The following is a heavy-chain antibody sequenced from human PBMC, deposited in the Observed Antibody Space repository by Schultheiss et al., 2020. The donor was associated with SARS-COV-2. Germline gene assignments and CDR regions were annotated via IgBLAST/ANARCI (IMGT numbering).Heavy chain of an antibody. CDR1: GFTFSGSA. CDR2: IKSETDGGTA. J-gene: IGHJ6*02. Sequence: GGSLRLSCAASGFTFSGSAMHWVRQASGKGLEWVGRIKSETDGGTADYAAPVKGRFTISRDDSIDTLYLQIKSVKPEDTAVYYCTTVSGYAKGDYYYYGMDVWGQGTTVTVSS. V-gene: IGHV3-15*01. D-gene: IGHD5-12*01. CDR3: TTVSGYAKGDYYYYGMDV.